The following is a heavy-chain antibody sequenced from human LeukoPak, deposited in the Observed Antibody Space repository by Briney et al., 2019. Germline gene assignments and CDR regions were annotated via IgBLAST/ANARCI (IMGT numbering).Heavy chain of an antibody. D-gene: IGHD2-2*01. CDR3: AGGYCSSTSCTTYDLFDF. Sequence: PSEPLSLTCAVYGGSLSGSYWCWIRQTPGKRLEWIGDINHGGSTNYNPSLKSRLTMLVDTSKNQFSLNLSSVTAADAAVYFCAGGYCSSTSCTTYDLFDFWGQGTLVTVSS. J-gene: IGHJ4*02. CDR1: GGSLSGSY. V-gene: IGHV4-34*01. CDR2: INHGGST.